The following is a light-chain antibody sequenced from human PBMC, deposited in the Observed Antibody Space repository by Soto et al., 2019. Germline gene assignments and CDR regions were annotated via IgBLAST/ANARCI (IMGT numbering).Light chain of an antibody. CDR3: CSYAGSSAYV. CDR1: SSDVGSYNL. V-gene: IGLV2-23*02. Sequence: QSVLTQPDSVSGSPVQSITISCTGTSSDVGSYNLVSWYQQHPGKAPKLMIYEVSKRPSGVSNRFSGSKSGNTASLTISGLQAEDEADYYCCSYAGSSAYVFGTGTKVTGL. J-gene: IGLJ1*01. CDR2: EVS.